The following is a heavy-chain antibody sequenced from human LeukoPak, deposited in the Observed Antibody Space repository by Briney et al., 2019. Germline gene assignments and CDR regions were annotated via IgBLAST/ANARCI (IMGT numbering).Heavy chain of an antibody. J-gene: IGHJ5*02. Sequence: ASVKVSCKASGYTFTSYDINWVRQATGQGLEWMGWMNPNSGNTGYAQKFQGRVTMTRNTSISTAYMELCSLRSVDTAVYYCARGVVPAAPAIGFDPWGQGTLVTVSS. D-gene: IGHD2-2*01. CDR3: ARGVVPAAPAIGFDP. V-gene: IGHV1-8*01. CDR2: MNPNSGNT. CDR1: GYTFTSYD.